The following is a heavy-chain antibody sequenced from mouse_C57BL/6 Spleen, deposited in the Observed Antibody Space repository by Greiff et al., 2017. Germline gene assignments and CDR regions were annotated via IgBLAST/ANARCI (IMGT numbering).Heavy chain of an antibody. D-gene: IGHD2-5*01. CDR2: ISYDGSN. Sequence: EVKLMESGPGLVKPSQSLSLTCSVTGYSITSGYYWNWIRQFPGNKLEWMGYISYDGSNNYNPSLKNRISITRDTSKNQFFLKLNSVTTEDTATYYCARDFAYYSNYEWYFDVWGTGTTVTVSS. J-gene: IGHJ1*03. CDR1: GYSITSGYY. CDR3: ARDFAYYSNYEWYFDV. V-gene: IGHV3-6*01.